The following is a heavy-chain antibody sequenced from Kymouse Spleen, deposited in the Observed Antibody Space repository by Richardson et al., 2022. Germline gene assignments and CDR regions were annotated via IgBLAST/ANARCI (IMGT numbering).Heavy chain of an antibody. Sequence: QLQLQESGPGLVKPSETLSLTCTVSGGSISSSSYYWGWIRQPPGKGLEWIGSIYYSGSTYYNPSLKSRVTISVDTSKNQFSLKLSSVTAADTAVYYCARQKYDILTGYYNSWYFDLWGRGTLVTVSS. CDR3: ARQKYDILTGYYNSWYFDL. V-gene: IGHV4-39*01. CDR2: IYYSGST. CDR1: GGSISSSSYY. D-gene: IGHD3-9*01. J-gene: IGHJ2*01.